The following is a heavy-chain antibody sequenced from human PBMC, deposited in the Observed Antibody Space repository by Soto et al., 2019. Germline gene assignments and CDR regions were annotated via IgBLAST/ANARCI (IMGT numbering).Heavy chain of an antibody. D-gene: IGHD6-13*01. CDR1: GYTFTTYG. CDR2: ISAYNGKT. V-gene: IGHV1-18*04. J-gene: IGHJ4*02. Sequence: QVQLVQSGAEVKKPGASVKVSCTASGYTFTTYGISWVRQAPGQGREWMGWISAYNGKTNYAQNGQARVTMTTDTSTSSASMKPRSLRSDDTAVYYCARTGESSSCEYWGQGTLVTVSS. CDR3: ARTGESSSCEY.